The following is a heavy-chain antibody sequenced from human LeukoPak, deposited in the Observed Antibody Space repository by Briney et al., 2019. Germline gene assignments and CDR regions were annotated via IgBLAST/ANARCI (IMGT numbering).Heavy chain of an antibody. D-gene: IGHD1-26*01. CDR2: IREDGTIT. V-gene: IGHV3-74*01. CDR1: GFTFSSYW. Sequence: GGSLRLSCAASGFTFSSYWMHWVRQVPGKGLVWVSRIREDGTITNYEDSVKGRFTIFRDNARNTLYLQMHRLRAEDTAIYYCARNFVGTSTSDFDSWGQGTQVTVSS. J-gene: IGHJ4*02. CDR3: ARNFVGTSTSDFDS.